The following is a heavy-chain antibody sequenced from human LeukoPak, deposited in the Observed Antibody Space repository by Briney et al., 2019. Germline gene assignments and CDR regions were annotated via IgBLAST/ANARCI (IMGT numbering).Heavy chain of an antibody. Sequence: PSETLSLTCTVSGGSISSYYWSWIRQPPGKGLEWIGYIYYSGSTNYNPSLKSRVTISVDTSKNQFSLKLSSVTAADTAVYYCAGRPHYYGMDVWAQGTTVTVSS. CDR1: GGSISSYY. D-gene: IGHD2-15*01. CDR3: AGRPHYYGMDV. J-gene: IGHJ6*02. CDR2: IYYSGST. V-gene: IGHV4-59*01.